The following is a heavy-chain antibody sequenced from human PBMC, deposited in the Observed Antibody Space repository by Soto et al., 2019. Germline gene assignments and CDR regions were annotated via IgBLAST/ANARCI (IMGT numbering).Heavy chain of an antibody. J-gene: IGHJ4*01. V-gene: IGHV4-4*02. CDR1: GGSISSTNL. CDR2: IYHSGST. Sequence: SETLSLTCAVSGGSISSTNLWTWVRQPPGKGLEWIGEIYHSGSTNYNPSLKSRVTISVDKSKNHFSLKLSSVTAADTAVYYCARSPRSIAAGGIDFWGQGSLVTVSS. D-gene: IGHD6-13*01. CDR3: ARSPRSIAAGGIDF.